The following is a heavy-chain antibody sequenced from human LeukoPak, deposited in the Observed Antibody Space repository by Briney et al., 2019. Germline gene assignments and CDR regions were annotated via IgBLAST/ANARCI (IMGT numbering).Heavy chain of an antibody. J-gene: IGHJ4*02. CDR3: AKNEGVHYDLYYFDY. CDR1: GGTFSSYA. V-gene: IGHV1-69*05. CDR2: IIPIFGTA. Sequence: SVKVSCKASGGTFSSYAISWVRQAPGQGLEWMGGIIPIFGTANYAQKFQGRVTITTDESTSTAYMELSSLRSEDTAVYYCAKNEGVHYDLYYFDYWGQGTLVTVSS. D-gene: IGHD3-22*01.